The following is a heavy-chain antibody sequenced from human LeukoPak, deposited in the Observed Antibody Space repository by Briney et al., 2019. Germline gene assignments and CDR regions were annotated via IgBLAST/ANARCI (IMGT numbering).Heavy chain of an antibody. V-gene: IGHV4-34*01. CDR3: ASWDALDI. CDR1: GGSFSGYY. Sequence: ASETLSLTCAVYGGSFSGYYLSWIRQPPGKGLEWIGEINHSGSTNYNPSLKSRVTISVDTSKNQFSLKLSSVTAADTAVYYCASWDALDIWGQGTMVTVSS. CDR2: INHSGST. J-gene: IGHJ3*02.